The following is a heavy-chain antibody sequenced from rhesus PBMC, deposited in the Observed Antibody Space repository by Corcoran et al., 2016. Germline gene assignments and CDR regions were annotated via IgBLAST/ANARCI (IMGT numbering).Heavy chain of an antibody. CDR1: GGSISGYYL. D-gene: IGHD6-13*01. CDR2: IYGGSGST. V-gene: IGHV4S7*01. Sequence: QVQLQESGPGVVKPSETLSLTCAVSGGSISGYYLWRWIRQPPGKGLELIGYIYGGSGSTSYNPSLKSRVIISIETSKNQFSLKLSSVTAADTAVYYCAREVVVGIAAGRDVDYWGQGVLVTVSS. CDR3: AREVVVGIAAGRDVDY. J-gene: IGHJ4*01.